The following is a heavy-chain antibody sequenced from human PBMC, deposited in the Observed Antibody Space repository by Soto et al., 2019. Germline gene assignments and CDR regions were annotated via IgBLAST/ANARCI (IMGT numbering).Heavy chain of an antibody. V-gene: IGHV1-3*01. CDR1: GYTFTSYA. J-gene: IGHJ6*02. CDR2: INAGNGNT. D-gene: IGHD2-15*01. Sequence: QVQHVQSGAEVKKPGASVKVSYKASGYTFTSYAMHWVRQAPGQRLEWMGWINAGNGNTKYSQKFQGRVAITRDTSASIAYMELSSLRSEDTAVYYCARSYSLYYYYGMDVWGQGTTVTVSS. CDR3: ARSYSLYYYYGMDV.